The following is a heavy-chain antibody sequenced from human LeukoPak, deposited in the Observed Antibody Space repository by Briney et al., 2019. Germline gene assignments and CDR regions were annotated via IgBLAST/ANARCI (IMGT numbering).Heavy chain of an antibody. J-gene: IGHJ4*02. D-gene: IGHD1-1*01. CDR2: IYHSGSP. CDR1: GGSISSNNW. CDR3: ARVNINNWHSCDY. Sequence: SETLSLTCAVSGGSISSNNWWGWVRQPPGKGLEWIGEIYHSGSPNYNPSLKSRVTISVDKSRDHFSLNLSSVTAADTAVYYCARVNINNWHSCDYWGQGTLVTVSS. V-gene: IGHV4-4*02.